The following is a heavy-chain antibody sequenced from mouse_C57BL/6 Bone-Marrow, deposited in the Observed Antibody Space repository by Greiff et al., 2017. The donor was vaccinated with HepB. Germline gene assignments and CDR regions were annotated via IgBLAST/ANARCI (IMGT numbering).Heavy chain of an antibody. CDR3: ARGITTVVGYFDY. CDR2: IDPSDSYT. J-gene: IGHJ2*01. D-gene: IGHD1-1*01. Sequence: QVQLKQPGAELVKPGASVKLSCKASGYTFTSYWMQWVKQRPGQGLEWIGEIDPSDSYTNYNQKFKGKATLTVDTSSSTAYMQLSSLTSEDSAVYYCARGITTVVGYFDYWGQGTTLTVSS. V-gene: IGHV1-50*01. CDR1: GYTFTSYW.